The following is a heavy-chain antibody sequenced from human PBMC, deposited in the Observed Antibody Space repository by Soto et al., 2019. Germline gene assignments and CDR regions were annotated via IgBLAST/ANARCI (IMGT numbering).Heavy chain of an antibody. V-gene: IGHV4-39*01. CDR1: GGSISRSPYC. Sequence: XETLSLTCSVSGGSISRSPYCWGWIRQPPGKGLEWIAMMYDTGSSYYNPSLKSRVTISVDTSKNQFSLRLNSVTAADTAVHEGARHVPRDDWLVPWGKGILVT. CDR3: ARHVPRDDWLVP. CDR2: MYDTGSS. J-gene: IGHJ5*02. D-gene: IGHD2-21*02.